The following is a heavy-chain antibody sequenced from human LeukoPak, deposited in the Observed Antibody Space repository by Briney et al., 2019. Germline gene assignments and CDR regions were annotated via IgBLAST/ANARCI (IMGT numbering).Heavy chain of an antibody. V-gene: IGHV4-59*12. Sequence: SETLSLTCTVSGGSISSYYWSWIRQPPGKGLEWIGYIYYSGSTYYNPPLKSRVTISVDTSKNQFSLKLSSVTAADTAVYYCARVEGDYDWFDPWGQGTLVTVSS. CDR3: ARVEGDYDWFDP. D-gene: IGHD4-17*01. CDR2: IYYSGST. J-gene: IGHJ5*02. CDR1: GGSISSYY.